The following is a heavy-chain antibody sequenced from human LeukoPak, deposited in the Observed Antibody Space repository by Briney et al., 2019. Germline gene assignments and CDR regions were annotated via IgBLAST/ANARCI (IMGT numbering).Heavy chain of an antibody. J-gene: IGHJ6*03. CDR3: ARQVDTALDYYCMDV. CDR1: GYSFTSYW. V-gene: IGHV5-51*01. D-gene: IGHD5-18*01. Sequence: GESLKISCKGSGYSFTSYWIGWVRQMPGKGLEWMGIIYPGDSDTRYSPSFQGQVTISADKSISTAYLQWSSLKASDTAMYYCARQVDTALDYYCMDVWGKGTTVTVSS. CDR2: IYPGDSDT.